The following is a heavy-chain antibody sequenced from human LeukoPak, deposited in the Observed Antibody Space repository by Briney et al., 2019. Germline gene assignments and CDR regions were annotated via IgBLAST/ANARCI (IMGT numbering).Heavy chain of an antibody. Sequence: GGCLSLSCAASGFGLSGYDMGWVRRAPGKGLEWVSTISRSGGNTYYADSVKGRFTISRDNSKNTLSLQMNNLRVDDAAVYYCARHWVWGQGTLVTVSS. CDR1: GFGLSGYD. CDR3: ARHWV. D-gene: IGHD3-16*01. V-gene: IGHV3-23*01. CDR2: ISRSGGNT. J-gene: IGHJ4*02.